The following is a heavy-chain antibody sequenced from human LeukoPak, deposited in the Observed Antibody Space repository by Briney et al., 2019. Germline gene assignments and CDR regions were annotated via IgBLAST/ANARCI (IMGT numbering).Heavy chain of an antibody. J-gene: IGHJ4*02. CDR3: ARLYGRYFDY. V-gene: IGHV5-51*01. CDR2: IYPSDSDT. D-gene: IGHD4-17*01. Sequence: GESLKISCKGSGYTFTTSWIGWVRQIPGKVLEWMGIIYPSDSDTRYSPSFQGQVTISADRSINTAYLQWSSLRASDTAMYYCARLYGRYFDYWGQGTLVTVS. CDR1: GYTFTTSW.